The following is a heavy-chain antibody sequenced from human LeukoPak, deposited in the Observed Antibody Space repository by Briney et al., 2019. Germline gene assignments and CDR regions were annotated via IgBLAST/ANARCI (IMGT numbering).Heavy chain of an antibody. D-gene: IGHD2-15*01. Sequence: ASVKVSCTSSGYTFTGYYMHWVRQAPGQGLEWMGWINSNRGGTNYVQKFQGRVTMTGTTSISTAYMEVSRLRSNDTAVYYCASHACRSGGSCYSYFDYWGQGTLVTVSS. V-gene: IGHV1-2*02. CDR1: GYTFTGYY. CDR3: ASHACRSGGSCYSYFDY. CDR2: INSNRGGT. J-gene: IGHJ4*02.